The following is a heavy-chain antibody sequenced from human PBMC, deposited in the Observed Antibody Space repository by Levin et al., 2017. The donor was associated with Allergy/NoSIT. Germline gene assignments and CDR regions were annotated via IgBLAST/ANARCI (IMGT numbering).Heavy chain of an antibody. D-gene: IGHD5-18*01. CDR3: ARRGSSYGNYDGMDV. J-gene: IGHJ6*02. CDR2: INPSGGSA. Sequence: GESLKISCKASGYTFTSYYMHWVRQAPGQGLEWMGIINPSGGSATYAQKFQGRVTMTRDTSTSTVYMELSSLRSEDTAVYYCARRGSSYGNYDGMDVWGQGTTVTVSS. CDR1: GYTFTSYY. V-gene: IGHV1-46*01.